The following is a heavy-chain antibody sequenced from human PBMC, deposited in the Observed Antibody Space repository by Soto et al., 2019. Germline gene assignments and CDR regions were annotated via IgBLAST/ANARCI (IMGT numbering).Heavy chain of an antibody. CDR1: GFTFSSYA. D-gene: IGHD6-13*01. Sequence: GGSLRLSCAASGFTFSSYAMHWVRQAPGKGLEWVAVISYDGSNKYYADSMKGRFTISRDNSKNTLYLQMNSLRAEDTAVYYCARLQRQQLVWDAFDIWGQGTMVTVSS. V-gene: IGHV3-30-3*01. CDR3: ARLQRQQLVWDAFDI. J-gene: IGHJ3*02. CDR2: ISYDGSNK.